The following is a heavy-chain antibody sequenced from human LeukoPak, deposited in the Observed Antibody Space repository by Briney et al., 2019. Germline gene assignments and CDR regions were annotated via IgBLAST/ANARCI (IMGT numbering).Heavy chain of an antibody. CDR3: ARVPNDYCSGSSCSRDAFDI. Sequence: GASVKVSCKASGYTFTSYDINWVRQATGQGLECMGWMNPNSGNTGYAQKLQGRVTMTRNTSISTAYMELSSLRSEDTAVYYCARVPNDYCSGSSCSRDAFDIWGQGTMVTVSS. V-gene: IGHV1-8*01. CDR1: GYTFTSYD. D-gene: IGHD2-15*01. J-gene: IGHJ3*02. CDR2: MNPNSGNT.